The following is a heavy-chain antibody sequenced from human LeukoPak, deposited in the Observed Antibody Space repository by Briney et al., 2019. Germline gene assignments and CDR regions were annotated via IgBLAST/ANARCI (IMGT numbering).Heavy chain of an antibody. CDR1: GFTFSGCA. J-gene: IGHJ5*02. D-gene: IGHD5-12*01. Sequence: GGSLRLSCAASGFTFSGCAMHWVRQASGKGLEWVGRIKSIGNSYATEYAASVKGRFTISRDDSKSTAYLQMNSLRAEDTAVYYCAKAIYSGYDWFWFDPWGQGTLVTVSS. CDR3: AKAIYSGYDWFWFDP. V-gene: IGHV3-73*01. CDR2: IKSIGNSYAT.